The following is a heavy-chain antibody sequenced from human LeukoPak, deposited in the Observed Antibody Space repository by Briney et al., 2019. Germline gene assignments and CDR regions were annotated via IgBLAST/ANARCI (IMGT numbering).Heavy chain of an antibody. J-gene: IGHJ5*02. D-gene: IGHD2-15*01. CDR2: IIPIFGTA. Sequence: SVKVSCKASGGTFSSYAISWVRQAPGQGLEWMGGIIPIFGTANYAQKFQGRVTITADVSTSTAYMELSSLRSEDTAVYYCAGGSGYCSGGSCYWFDPWGQGTLVTVSS. V-gene: IGHV1-69*01. CDR1: GGTFSSYA. CDR3: AGGSGYCSGGSCYWFDP.